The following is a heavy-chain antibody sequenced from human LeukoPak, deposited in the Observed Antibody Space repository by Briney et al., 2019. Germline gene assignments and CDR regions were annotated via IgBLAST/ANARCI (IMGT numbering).Heavy chain of an antibody. CDR2: ISWDGGST. Sequence: GGSLRLSCAASGFTFDDYAMHWVRQAPGKGLEWVSLISWDGGSTYYADSVKGRFTISRDNSKNSLYLQMNSLRAEDTALYYCAKDISTRSSGYYPLDYWGQGTLVTVSS. D-gene: IGHD3-22*01. J-gene: IGHJ4*02. CDR3: AKDISTRSSGYYPLDY. CDR1: GFTFDDYA. V-gene: IGHV3-43D*03.